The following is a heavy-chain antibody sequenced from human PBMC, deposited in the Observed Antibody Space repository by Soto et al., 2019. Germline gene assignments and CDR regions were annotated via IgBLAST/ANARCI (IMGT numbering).Heavy chain of an antibody. CDR1: GGTFSSYA. J-gene: IGHJ4*02. Sequence: GASVKVSCKASGGTFSSYAIGWVRQAPGQGLEWMGGIIPIFGTANYAQKFQGRVTMTADESTSTAYMELSSLRSEDTAVYYCARALGIAAAGHRFDYWGQGTLVTVSS. D-gene: IGHD6-13*01. CDR3: ARALGIAAAGHRFDY. V-gene: IGHV1-69*13. CDR2: IIPIFGTA.